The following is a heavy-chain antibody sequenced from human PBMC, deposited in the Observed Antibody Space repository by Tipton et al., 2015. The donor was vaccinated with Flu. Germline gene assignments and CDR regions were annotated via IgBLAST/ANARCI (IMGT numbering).Heavy chain of an antibody. CDR3: AREGFCSGGSCSRSRGGGWFDP. V-gene: IGHV1-18*01. D-gene: IGHD2-15*01. J-gene: IGHJ5*02. CDR2: ISAYNGNT. Sequence: QVQLVQSGAEVKKPGASVKVSCKASGYTFTSYGISWVRQAPGQGLEWMGWISAYNGNTNYAQKLQGRVTMTTDTSTSTAYMELRSLRSDDTAVYYCAREGFCSGGSCSRSRGGGWFDPWGQGTLVTVSS. CDR1: GYTFTSYG.